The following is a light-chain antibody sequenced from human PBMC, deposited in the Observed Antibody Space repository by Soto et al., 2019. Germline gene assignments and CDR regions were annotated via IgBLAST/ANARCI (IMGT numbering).Light chain of an antibody. CDR2: DVS. V-gene: IGLV2-14*01. Sequence: QSALTQPAFVSGSPGQSITISCTGTSSDVGGYNYVSWYQQHPGKAPKLMIYDVSNRPSGVSNRFSGSKSGNTASLTISGLLAEDEADYYCSSYTSSSTLLYVFGTGTKLTVL. CDR1: SSDVGGYNY. J-gene: IGLJ1*01. CDR3: SSYTSSSTLLYV.